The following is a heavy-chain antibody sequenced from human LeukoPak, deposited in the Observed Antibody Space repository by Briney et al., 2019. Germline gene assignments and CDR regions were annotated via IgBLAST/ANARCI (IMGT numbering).Heavy chain of an antibody. CDR2: MNPNSGNT. CDR3: ARVGACSSGGSCYYFDY. J-gene: IGHJ4*02. CDR1: GYTFTSYG. V-gene: IGHV1-8*02. Sequence: GASVKVSCKASGYTFTSYGISWVRQATGQGLEWMGWMNPNSGNTGHAQKFQGRVTMTRNTSISTAYMELSSLRSEDTAVYYCARVGACSSGGSCYYFDYWGQGTLVTVSS. D-gene: IGHD2-15*01.